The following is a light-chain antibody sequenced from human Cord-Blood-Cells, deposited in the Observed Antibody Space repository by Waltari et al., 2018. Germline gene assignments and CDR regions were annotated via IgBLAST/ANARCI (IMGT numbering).Light chain of an antibody. Sequence: SALTQPRSVSGSPGQSVTISCTGTSSDVVGYNNVSWYQQHPGKAPQLMIYDVSKRPSGVPDRFSGSKSGNAASLTISGLQAEDEADYYCCSYAGSYTLVFGGGTKLTVL. CDR1: SSDVVGYNN. CDR3: CSYAGSYTLV. V-gene: IGLV2-11*01. J-gene: IGLJ2*01. CDR2: DVS.